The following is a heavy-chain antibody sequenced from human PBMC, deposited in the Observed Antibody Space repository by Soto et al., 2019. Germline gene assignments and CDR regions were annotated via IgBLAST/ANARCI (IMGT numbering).Heavy chain of an antibody. CDR2: IYYSGST. V-gene: IGHV4-39*01. CDR3: ARRLYYDSSGXEGGGMDV. D-gene: IGHD3-22*01. Sequence: SETLSLTCTVSGGSISSSSYYWGWIRQPPGKGLEWIGSIYYSGSTYYNPSLKSRVTISVDTSKNQFSLKLSSVTAADTAVYYCARRLYYDSSGXEGGGMDVWGQGTTVT. J-gene: IGHJ6*02. CDR1: GGSISSSSYY.